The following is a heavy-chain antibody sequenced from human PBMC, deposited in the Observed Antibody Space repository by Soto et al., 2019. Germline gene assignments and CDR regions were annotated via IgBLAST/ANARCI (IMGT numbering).Heavy chain of an antibody. D-gene: IGHD3-22*01. CDR3: ARDGDYYDSSGYYFFDY. CDR2: IIPIFGTA. CDR1: GGTFSSYA. Sequence: SVKVSCKASGGTFSSYAISWVRQAPGQGLEWMGGIIPIFGTANYARKFQGRVTITADESTSTAYMELSSLRSEDTAVYYCARDGDYYDSSGYYFFDYWGQGTLVTVSS. V-gene: IGHV1-69*13. J-gene: IGHJ4*02.